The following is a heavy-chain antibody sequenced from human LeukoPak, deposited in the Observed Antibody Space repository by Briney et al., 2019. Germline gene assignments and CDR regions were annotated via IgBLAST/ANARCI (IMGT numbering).Heavy chain of an antibody. CDR3: AKNNYYDILTEYYYYMDV. Sequence: GGSLRLSCAASGFTVSSYSMHWVRQAPGKGLEWVAVISYDGSNKYYADSVKGRFTISRDNSKNTLYLQMNSLRAEDTAVYYCAKNNYYDILTEYYYYMDVWGKGTTVTVSS. CDR2: ISYDGSNK. V-gene: IGHV3-30*18. D-gene: IGHD3-9*01. J-gene: IGHJ6*03. CDR1: GFTVSSYS.